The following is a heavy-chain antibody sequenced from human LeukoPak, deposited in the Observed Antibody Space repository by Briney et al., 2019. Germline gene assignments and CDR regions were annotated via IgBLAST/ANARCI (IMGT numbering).Heavy chain of an antibody. CDR1: GGSFSTYS. D-gene: IGHD4-11*01. J-gene: IGHJ6*03. Sequence: PSETLSLTCAVYGGSFSTYSWSWIRQPPGKGLEWIGDINYSGNTNYNPSFKSQVIASIDTSKDQFSLKLNSVTAGDTAVYYCARHVDMTTVNYYYLDVWGKGTTVTVSS. CDR3: ARHVDMTTVNYYYLDV. CDR2: INYSGNT. V-gene: IGHV4-34*01.